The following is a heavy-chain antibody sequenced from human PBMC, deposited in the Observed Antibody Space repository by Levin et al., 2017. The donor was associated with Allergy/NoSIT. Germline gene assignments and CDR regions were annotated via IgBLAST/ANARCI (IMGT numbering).Heavy chain of an antibody. D-gene: IGHD2-15*01. V-gene: IGHV5-51*01. CDR1: GYSFISYW. J-gene: IGHJ6*02. CDR2: VYPADSDA. CDR3: AKIDSHSGYGLNV. Sequence: KSGGSLRLSCQGSGYSFISYWIAWVRQMPGKGLEWMGSVYPADSDATYNPSFLGQVSISVDKSLRTAYLQWSRLKPSDTAMYYCAKIDSHSGYGLNVWGQGTTVTVSS.